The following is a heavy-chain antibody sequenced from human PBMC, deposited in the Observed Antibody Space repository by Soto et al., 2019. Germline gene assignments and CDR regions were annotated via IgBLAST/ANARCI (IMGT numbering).Heavy chain of an antibody. Sequence: VQLLESGGDLVQPGGSLRLSCVASGFNLNNYAMSWVRQAPGKGLEWVSTIGGTDGDSDGAPWYEDSVKGRFTISRDSSANTLFLHMDNLRAEDSALYYCVKRGRNWGAFDFWGQGTTVVVSS. CDR3: VKRGRNWGAFDF. J-gene: IGHJ3*01. D-gene: IGHD7-27*01. CDR1: GFNLNNYA. V-gene: IGHV3-23*01. CDR2: IGGTDGDSDGAP.